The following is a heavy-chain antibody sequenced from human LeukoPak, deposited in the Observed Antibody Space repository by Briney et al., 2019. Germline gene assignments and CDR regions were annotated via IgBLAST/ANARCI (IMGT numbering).Heavy chain of an antibody. J-gene: IGHJ3*02. D-gene: IGHD1-26*01. V-gene: IGHV3-53*01. Sequence: GRSLRLPCAASGFTVSSNYMSWVRQAPGKGLEWVSIFYSGGTTYYADSVKGRFTISRDNSKNTLYLQMNSLRAEETAVYYCARETRLVGVADAFDIWGEGTMVTVPS. CDR3: ARETRLVGVADAFDI. CDR1: GFTVSSNY. CDR2: FYSGGTT.